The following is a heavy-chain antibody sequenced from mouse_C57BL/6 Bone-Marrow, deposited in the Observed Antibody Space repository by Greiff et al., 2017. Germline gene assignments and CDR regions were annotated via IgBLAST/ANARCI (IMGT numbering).Heavy chain of an antibody. Sequence: QVQLQQPGTELVKPGASVKLSCKASGYTFTNYWMHWVKQRPGQGLEWIGMMHPNGGSPDYNEKLKSEATLSVDKSSRTAYMELSSLKSEDSEVYYCARSYDYDDYTMDYWGQGTSATVSS. CDR3: ARSYDYDDYTMDY. CDR1: GYTFTNYW. CDR2: MHPNGGSP. J-gene: IGHJ4*01. V-gene: IGHV1-64*01. D-gene: IGHD2-4*01.